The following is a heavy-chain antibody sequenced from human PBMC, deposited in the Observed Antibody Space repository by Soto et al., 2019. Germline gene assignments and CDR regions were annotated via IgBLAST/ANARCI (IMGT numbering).Heavy chain of an antibody. Sequence: EVQLVESGGGLVKPGGSLRLSCAASGFTFSNAWMSWVRQAPGKGLEWVGRIKSKTDGGTTDYAAPVKGRFTISRDDSKNTLYLQXNSLKXEDTAXYXXXXXXXYCSSTSCYLIDYWGQGTLVTVSS. V-gene: IGHV3-15*01. CDR1: GFTFSNAW. J-gene: IGHJ4*02. CDR3: XXXXXYCSSTSCYLIDY. CDR2: IKSKTDGGTT. D-gene: IGHD2-2*01.